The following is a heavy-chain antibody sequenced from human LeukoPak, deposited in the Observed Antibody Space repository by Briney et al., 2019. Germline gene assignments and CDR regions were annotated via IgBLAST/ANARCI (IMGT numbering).Heavy chain of an antibody. J-gene: IGHJ6*02. V-gene: IGHV4-39*01. D-gene: IGHD5-12*01. CDR1: GGSISSSSYY. CDR3: ARSDVDIVAKWGMDV. Sequence: SETLSLTCTVSGGSISSSSYYWGWIRQPPGRGLEWIGSIYYSGSTYYNPSLKSRVTISVDTSKNQFSLKLSSVTAADTAVYYCARSDVDIVAKWGMDVWGQGTTVTVSS. CDR2: IYYSGST.